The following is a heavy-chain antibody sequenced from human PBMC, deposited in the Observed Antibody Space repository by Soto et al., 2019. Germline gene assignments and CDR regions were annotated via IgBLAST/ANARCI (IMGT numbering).Heavy chain of an antibody. Sequence: PSETLSLTCTVFGGSINSGDYYWSWIRQPPGKGLEWIGYIYYSGSTYSNPSLKSRVTISVDTSKNQFSLKLSSVTAADTAVYYCASSYYFDSSGLYYWGQGTLVTV. J-gene: IGHJ4*02. CDR3: ASSYYFDSSGLYY. CDR1: GGSINSGDYY. CDR2: IYYSGST. D-gene: IGHD3-22*01. V-gene: IGHV4-30-4*01.